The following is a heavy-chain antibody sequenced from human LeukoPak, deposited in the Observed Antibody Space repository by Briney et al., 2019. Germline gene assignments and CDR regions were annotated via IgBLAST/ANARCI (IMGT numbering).Heavy chain of an antibody. CDR2: IYSGGST. V-gene: IGHV3-53*04. CDR1: GFTVSSNC. CDR3: ARGYCSGGSCYLRASAFDI. J-gene: IGHJ3*02. Sequence: GGSLRLSCAASGFTVSSNCMSWVRQAPGKGLEWVSVIYSGGSTYYANSVKGRFTISRHNSKNTLYLQMNSLRAEDTAVYYCARGYCSGGSCYLRASAFDIWGQGTMVTVSS. D-gene: IGHD2-15*01.